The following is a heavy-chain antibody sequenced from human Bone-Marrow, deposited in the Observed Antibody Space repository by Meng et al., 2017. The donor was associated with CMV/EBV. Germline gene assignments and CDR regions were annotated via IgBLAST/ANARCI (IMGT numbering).Heavy chain of an antibody. D-gene: IGHD1-14*01. CDR2: IYYSGST. V-gene: IGHV4-59*01. J-gene: IGHJ6*02. CDR1: GGSISSYY. CDR3: ARGPHHGLYYYYYGMDV. Sequence: GSLRLSCTVSGGSISSYYWSWIRQPPGKGLEWIGYIYYSGSTNYNPSLKSRVTISVDTSKNQFSLKLSSVTAADTAVYYCARGPHHGLYYYYYGMDVWGQGTTVTVSS.